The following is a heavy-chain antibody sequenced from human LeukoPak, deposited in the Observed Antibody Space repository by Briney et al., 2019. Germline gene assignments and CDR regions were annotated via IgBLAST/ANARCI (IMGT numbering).Heavy chain of an antibody. V-gene: IGHV1-46*01. Sequence: ASVKVSCKASGYTSTNYYIHWVRQAPGQGFERMGVINPRGGGTTYAQSFQGRVTMTRDTSTFTVSMEVSSLRSEDTAVYYCATQPRAMAGPGDAIDVWGQGTLVTVSP. CDR3: ATQPRAMAGPGDAIDV. J-gene: IGHJ3*01. CDR2: INPRGGGT. D-gene: IGHD6-19*01. CDR1: GYTSTNYY.